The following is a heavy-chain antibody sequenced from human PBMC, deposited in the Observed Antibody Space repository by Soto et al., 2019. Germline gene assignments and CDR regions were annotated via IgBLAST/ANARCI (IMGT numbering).Heavy chain of an antibody. D-gene: IGHD6-13*01. J-gene: IGHJ4*02. V-gene: IGHV4-31*03. CDR2: IYYNGST. CDR3: ARYRISGSWSKFDY. CDR1: GLTISSASYH. Sequence: LSLTCSVSGLTISSASYHWSWIGQHPGKGLEWVGNIYYNGSTYYSPSLKSRVTVWFDTSKNQFSLRLTSVTAADTAVYYCARYRISGSWSKFDYCGQGTRVTVSS.